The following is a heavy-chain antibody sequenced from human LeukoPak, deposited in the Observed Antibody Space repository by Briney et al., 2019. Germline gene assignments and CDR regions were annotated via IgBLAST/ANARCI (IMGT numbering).Heavy chain of an antibody. J-gene: IGHJ6*02. CDR2: ISGNGGST. CDR3: AKGVARVAGRSYYYYFGMDV. D-gene: IGHD6-19*01. V-gene: IGHV3-23*01. Sequence: GGSLRLSCAASGFTFSSYAMSWVRQAPGKGLEWVSAISGNGGSTYYADSVKGRITISRDTSKNTLFLQMNSLRAEDTAVYYCAKGVARVAGRSYYYYFGMDVWGQGTAVTVSS. CDR1: GFTFSSYA.